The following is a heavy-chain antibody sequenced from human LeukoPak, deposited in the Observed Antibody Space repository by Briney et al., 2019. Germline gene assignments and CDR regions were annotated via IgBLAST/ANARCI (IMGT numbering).Heavy chain of an antibody. Sequence: SETLSLTCTVSGGSISPYHWSWLRQPPGKGLEWIGYISYSGSTENNPSLKSRVTISVDTSKNQFSLKLTSVTAADTAVYYCAKEGAESFPDAFDIWGQGTMITVSS. CDR1: GGSISPYH. V-gene: IGHV4-59*01. D-gene: IGHD3-10*01. CDR3: AKEGAESFPDAFDI. CDR2: ISYSGST. J-gene: IGHJ3*02.